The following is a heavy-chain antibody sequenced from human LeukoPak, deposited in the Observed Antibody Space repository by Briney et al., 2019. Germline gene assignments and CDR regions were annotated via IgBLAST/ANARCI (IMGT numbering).Heavy chain of an antibody. Sequence: SETLSLTCTVSGGSISSGGYYWSWIRQHPGKGLEWIGYIYYSGSTYYNPSLKSRVTISVDTSKNQFPLKLSSVTAADTAVYYCARVPYDILTGYYYLDYWGQGTLVTVSS. D-gene: IGHD3-9*01. CDR2: IYYSGST. CDR3: ARVPYDILTGYYYLDY. CDR1: GGSISSGGYY. V-gene: IGHV4-31*03. J-gene: IGHJ4*02.